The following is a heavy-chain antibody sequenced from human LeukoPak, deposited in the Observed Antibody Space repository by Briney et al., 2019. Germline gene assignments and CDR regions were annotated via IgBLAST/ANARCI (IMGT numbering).Heavy chain of an antibody. Sequence: SQTLSLTCAISGDSVSGNSAAWNWIRQSPSRGLEWLGRTYYRSKWYNDYAVSVKSRITINPDTSKNQFSLQLNSVTPEDTAVYYCARGRGDRDGYNRGAYYYYYMDVWGKGTTVTVSS. CDR1: GDSVSGNSAA. D-gene: IGHD5-24*01. CDR2: TYYRSKWYN. J-gene: IGHJ6*03. V-gene: IGHV6-1*01. CDR3: ARGRGDRDGYNRGAYYYYYMDV.